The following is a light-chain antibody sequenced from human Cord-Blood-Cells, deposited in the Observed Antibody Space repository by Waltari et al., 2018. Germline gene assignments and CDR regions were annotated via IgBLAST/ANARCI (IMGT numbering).Light chain of an antibody. CDR2: QDS. V-gene: IGLV3-1*01. CDR1: KLGDKY. J-gene: IGLJ1*01. Sequence: SYELTQPPSVSVSPGQTASITCPGDKLGDKYACWYQQKPGQSPVLVIYQDSKRPSGIPGRFSGSNSGNTATLTISGTQAMDEADYYWQAWDSSTLNYVFGTGTKVTVL. CDR3: QAWDSSTLNYV.